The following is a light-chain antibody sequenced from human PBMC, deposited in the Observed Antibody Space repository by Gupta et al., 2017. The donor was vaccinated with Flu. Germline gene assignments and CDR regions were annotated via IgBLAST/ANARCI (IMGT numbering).Light chain of an antibody. V-gene: IGLV2-14*01. CDR3: SSCAGSGTLV. CDR2: EVT. Sequence: QSALTQPASVSGSPGQSITITCTGTITDIGDYYFVSWYQQPPGKVPKLIIYEVTNRPSGVSHRFSGSKSGTTASLAISGLQAEDEADYYCSSCAGSGTLVFGTGTKVTVL. CDR1: ITDIGDYYF. J-gene: IGLJ1*01.